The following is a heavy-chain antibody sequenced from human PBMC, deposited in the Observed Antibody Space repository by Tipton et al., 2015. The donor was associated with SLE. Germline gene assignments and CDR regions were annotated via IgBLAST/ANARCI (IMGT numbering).Heavy chain of an antibody. CDR2: ISYDGSNK. CDR3: ARRVGSYYGMDV. D-gene: IGHD3-10*01. J-gene: IGHJ6*02. Sequence: SLRLSCAASGFTFNIYAMHWVRQAPGKGLEWVAVISYDGSNKYYADSVKGRFTISRDNSKNTLYLQMNSLRAEDTAVYYCARRVGSYYGMDVWGQGTTVTVPS. V-gene: IGHV3-30*04. CDR1: GFTFNIYA.